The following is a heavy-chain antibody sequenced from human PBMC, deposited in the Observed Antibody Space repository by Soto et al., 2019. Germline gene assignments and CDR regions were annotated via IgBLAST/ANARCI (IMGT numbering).Heavy chain of an antibody. CDR3: ARAVAVPADFDY. CDR1: GYTFTGYA. D-gene: IGHD6-19*01. J-gene: IGHJ4*02. CDR2: INAGNGNT. V-gene: IGHV1-3*05. Sequence: QVQLVQSGAEEKKPGASVKVSCKASGYTFTGYAMHWVRQAPGQRLEWMGWINAGNGNTKYSQKFQGRVTITRDTSASRGYRELSRLRSEHTAVYSCARAVAVPADFDYWGQGPLVTVSS.